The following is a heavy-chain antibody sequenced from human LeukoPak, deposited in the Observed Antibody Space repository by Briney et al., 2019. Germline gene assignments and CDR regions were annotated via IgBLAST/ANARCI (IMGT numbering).Heavy chain of an antibody. V-gene: IGHV3-23*01. CDR2: IHAGGGST. CDR3: ASLEPSAGYFFDY. CDR1: GFTFTDHA. J-gene: IGHJ4*02. Sequence: GGSLRLSCAASGFTFTDHAMSWVRQTPDKGLEWVSSIHAGGGSTLYADSMKGRFTISRDNSKNTLFLQMNSLRAEDAAVYYCASLEPSAGYFFDYWGQGTLVTVSS. D-gene: IGHD5-24*01.